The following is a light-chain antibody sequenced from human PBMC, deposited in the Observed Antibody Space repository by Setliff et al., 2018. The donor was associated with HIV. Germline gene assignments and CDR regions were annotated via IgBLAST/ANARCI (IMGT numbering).Light chain of an antibody. J-gene: IGLJ1*01. CDR1: SSDIGSSNF. Sequence: QSVLAQPASVSGSPGQSITISCTGTSSDIGSSNFVSWYQQHPGKAPKVMIYNVDKRPSVVSNRFSGSKSGNTASLTISGLQTEDEADYYCSSYSINNPYVSATGTKVTVL. CDR3: SSYSINNPYV. V-gene: IGLV2-14*03. CDR2: NVD.